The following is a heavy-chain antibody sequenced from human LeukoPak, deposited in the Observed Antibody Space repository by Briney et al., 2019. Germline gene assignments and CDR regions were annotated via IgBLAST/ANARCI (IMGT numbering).Heavy chain of an antibody. D-gene: IGHD5-24*01. J-gene: IGHJ4*02. CDR3: ARPRRSGGYNYFDY. V-gene: IGHV4-38-2*02. CDR2: IYHSGST. Sequence: SETLSLTCTVSGYSISSGYYWGWIRQPPGKGLEWIGSIYHSGSTYYNPSLKSRVTISVNTSKNQFSLKLSSVTAADTAVYYCARPRRSGGYNYFDYWGQGTLVTVSS. CDR1: GYSISSGYY.